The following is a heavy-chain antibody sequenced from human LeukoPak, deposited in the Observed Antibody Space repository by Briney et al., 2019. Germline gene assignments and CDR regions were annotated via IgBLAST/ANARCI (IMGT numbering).Heavy chain of an antibody. CDR3: ARPRWIQLIDY. J-gene: IGHJ4*02. V-gene: IGHV3-7*01. Sequence: GGSLRLSCAASGFTFSSYWMSWVRQAPGKGLEWVANINKDGSEKYYVDSVKGRFTISRDNAKNSLYLQMNSLRAEDTAVYYCARPRWIQLIDYWGQGTLVTVSS. CDR1: GFTFSSYW. CDR2: INKDGSEK. D-gene: IGHD5-18*01.